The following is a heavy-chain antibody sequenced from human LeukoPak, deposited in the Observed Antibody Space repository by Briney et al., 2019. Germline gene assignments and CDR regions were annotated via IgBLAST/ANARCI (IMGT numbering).Heavy chain of an antibody. CDR3: ARLGLHGSGTYYFFDY. V-gene: IGHV1-2*06. Sequence: ASVKVSCKASGQSLTGYFIHWVRQAPGQGLEWVGRIDPNTGDTIYAQNFQGRVTVTSATSISTAYMELSRLTSDDTAVYFCARLGLHGSGTYYFFDYWGQGTLVTVSS. CDR1: GQSLTGYF. J-gene: IGHJ4*02. CDR2: IDPNTGDT. D-gene: IGHD3-10*01.